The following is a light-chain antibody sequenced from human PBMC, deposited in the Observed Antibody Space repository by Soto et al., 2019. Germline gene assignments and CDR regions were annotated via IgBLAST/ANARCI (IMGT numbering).Light chain of an antibody. CDR2: AAS. Sequence: IQMTQSPSSLSASVGDRVTMTCRASQSIGSYVNWYQEKPGEAPKVLIFAASSLQSRVPSRFSGSGSGTDFTLTISSLQPEDFATYYCQQSYSTAWTFGQGTKVDIK. V-gene: IGKV1-39*01. CDR3: QQSYSTAWT. CDR1: QSIGSY. J-gene: IGKJ1*01.